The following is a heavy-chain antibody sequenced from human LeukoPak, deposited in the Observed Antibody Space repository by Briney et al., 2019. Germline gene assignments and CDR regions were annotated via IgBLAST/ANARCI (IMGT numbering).Heavy chain of an antibody. D-gene: IGHD3-10*01. CDR3: ARGLSIMVRGVITY. Sequence: ASVKVSCKASGYTFTGYYMHWVRQAPGQGLEWMGWINPNSGGTNYAQKFQGRVTMTRDTSISTAYMELSSLRSEDTAVYYCARGLSIMVRGVITYWGQGTLVTVSS. J-gene: IGHJ4*02. V-gene: IGHV1-2*02. CDR2: INPNSGGT. CDR1: GYTFTGYY.